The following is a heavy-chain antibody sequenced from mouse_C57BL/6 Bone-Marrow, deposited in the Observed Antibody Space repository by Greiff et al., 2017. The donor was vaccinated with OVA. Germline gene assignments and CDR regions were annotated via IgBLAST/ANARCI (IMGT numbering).Heavy chain of an antibody. CDR3: AASTGSSYDFAY. CDR2: IDPANGNT. CDR1: GFNIKNTY. J-gene: IGHJ3*01. D-gene: IGHD1-1*01. Sequence: EVKLMESVAELVRPGASVKLSCTASGFNIKNTYMHWVKQRPEQGLEWIGRIDPANGNTKYAPKFPGKATITADTSANTAYLQLSSLTSEDTAIYYCAASTGSSYDFAYWGQGTLVTVSA. V-gene: IGHV14-3*01.